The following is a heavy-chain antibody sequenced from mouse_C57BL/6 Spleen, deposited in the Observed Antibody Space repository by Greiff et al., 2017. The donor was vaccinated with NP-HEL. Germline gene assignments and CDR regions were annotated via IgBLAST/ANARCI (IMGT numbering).Heavy chain of an antibody. CDR2: IYPGSGST. Sequence: QVQLKQSGAELVKPGASVKMSCKASGYTFTSYWITWVKQRPGQGLEWIGDIYPGSGSTNYNEKFKSKATLTVDTSSSTAYMQLSSLTSEDSAVYYCARWFYDGYYVAYWGQGTLVTVSA. D-gene: IGHD2-3*01. V-gene: IGHV1-55*01. CDR3: ARWFYDGYYVAY. CDR1: GYTFTSYW. J-gene: IGHJ3*01.